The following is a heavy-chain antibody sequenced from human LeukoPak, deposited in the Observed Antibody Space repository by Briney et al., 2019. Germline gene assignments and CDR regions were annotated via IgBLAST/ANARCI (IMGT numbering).Heavy chain of an antibody. CDR1: GFAFSAYW. D-gene: IGHD2-21*01. CDR2: INRDGSTA. V-gene: IGHV3-74*01. Sequence: GGSLRLSCSASGFAFSAYWMHWFRQAPGKGLVWVSRINRDGSTATYADSVKGRFTISRDNAQNALFLQMNSLRADDTAVYYCTREGLDPWGQGTLVTVSS. J-gene: IGHJ5*02. CDR3: TREGLDP.